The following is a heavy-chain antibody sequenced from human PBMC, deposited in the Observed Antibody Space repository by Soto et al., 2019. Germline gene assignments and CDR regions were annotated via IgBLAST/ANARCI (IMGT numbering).Heavy chain of an antibody. Sequence: PGGSLRLSCAASGFTFSSYAMSWVRQAPGKGLEWVSAISGSGGSTYYADSVKGRFTISRDNSKNTLYLQMNSLRAEDTAVYYCAKDQSPSRPDYDLLSGYEYYYYGMDGWCQGPTVTVSS. D-gene: IGHD3-3*01. V-gene: IGHV3-23*01. CDR2: ISGSGGST. CDR1: GFTFSSYA. J-gene: IGHJ6*02. CDR3: AKDQSPSRPDYDLLSGYEYYYYGMDG.